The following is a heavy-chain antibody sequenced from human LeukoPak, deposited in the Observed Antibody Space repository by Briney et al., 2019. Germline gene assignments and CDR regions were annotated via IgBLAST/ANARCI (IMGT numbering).Heavy chain of an antibody. Sequence: GGSLRLSCAASGFTFSSYAMHWVRQAPGKGLEWVAVISYDGSNKYYADSVKGRFTISRDNSKHTLYLQMNSLRAEDTAVYYCATISIAAAGTGSADYWGQGTLVTVSS. D-gene: IGHD6-13*01. V-gene: IGHV3-30*04. CDR3: ATISIAAAGTGSADY. CDR1: GFTFSSYA. CDR2: ISYDGSNK. J-gene: IGHJ4*02.